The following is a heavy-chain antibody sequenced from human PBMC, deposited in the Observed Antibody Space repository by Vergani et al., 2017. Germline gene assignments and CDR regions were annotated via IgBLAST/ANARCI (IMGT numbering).Heavy chain of an antibody. CDR1: GYTFTSYD. CDR2: MNPNSGNT. D-gene: IGHD2-2*01. CDR3: ARRYCSSTSCPRDYYYMDV. Sequence: QVQLVQSGAEVKKPGASVNVSCKASGYTFTSYDINWVRQATGQGLEWMGWMNPNSGNTGYAQKFQGRVTMTRNTSISTAYMELSSLRSEDTAVYYCARRYCSSTSCPRDYYYMDVWGKGTTVTVSS. V-gene: IGHV1-8*01. J-gene: IGHJ6*03.